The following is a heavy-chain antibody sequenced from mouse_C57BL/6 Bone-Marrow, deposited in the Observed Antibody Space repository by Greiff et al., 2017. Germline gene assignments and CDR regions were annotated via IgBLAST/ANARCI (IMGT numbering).Heavy chain of an antibody. J-gene: IGHJ4*01. CDR1: GFSFNTYA. Sequence: EVKVVESGGGLVQPKGSLKLSCAASGFSFNTYAMNWVRQAPGTGLEWVARLRSKSNNYATYYADSVKDRFTISRDDSESMLYLQMNNLKTEDTAMYYCVRQGVYDDDPYAMDYGGQGTSVTVSS. D-gene: IGHD2-4*01. CDR2: LRSKSNNYAT. V-gene: IGHV10-1*01. CDR3: VRQGVYDDDPYAMDY.